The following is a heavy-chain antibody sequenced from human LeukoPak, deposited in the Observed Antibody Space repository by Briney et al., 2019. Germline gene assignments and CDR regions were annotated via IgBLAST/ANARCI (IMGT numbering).Heavy chain of an antibody. J-gene: IGHJ4*02. CDR2: ISSSSSYI. Sequence: GGSLRLSCAASGFTFSSYSMNWVRQAPGKGLEWVSSISSSSSYIYYADSVKGRFTISRDNAKNSLYLQMNSLRAEDTAVYYCARDDTSEAYCGSDCYPNWGQGTLVTVSS. CDR1: GFTFSSYS. CDR3: ARDDTSEAYCGSDCYPN. D-gene: IGHD2-21*02. V-gene: IGHV3-21*01.